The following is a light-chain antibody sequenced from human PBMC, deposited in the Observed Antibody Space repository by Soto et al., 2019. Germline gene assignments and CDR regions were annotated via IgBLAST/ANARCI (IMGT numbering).Light chain of an antibody. CDR2: GNS. J-gene: IGLJ2*01. Sequence: QSVLTQPPSVSGAPGQRVTISCTGSSSNIGAGYDVHWYQQLPGTAPKLLIYGNSNRPSGVPDRFSGSKSGTPASLAITGLQAEDEADYYCQSYDSRLRVFGGGTKLTVL. CDR1: SSNIGAGYD. CDR3: QSYDSRLRV. V-gene: IGLV1-40*01.